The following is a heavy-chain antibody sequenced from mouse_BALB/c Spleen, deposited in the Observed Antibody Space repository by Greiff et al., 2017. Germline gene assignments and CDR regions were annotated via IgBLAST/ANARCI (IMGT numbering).Heavy chain of an antibody. CDR1: GYTFTSYW. CDR3: ARANRGYAMDY. Sequence: VQLQQSGAELAKPGASVKMSCKASGYTFTSYWMHWVKQRPGQGLEWIGYINPSTGYTEYNQKFKDKATLTADKSSSTAYMQLSSLTSEDSAVYYYARANRGYAMDYWGQGTSVTVSA. J-gene: IGHJ4*01. CDR2: INPSTGYT. V-gene: IGHV1-7*01. D-gene: IGHD4-1*01.